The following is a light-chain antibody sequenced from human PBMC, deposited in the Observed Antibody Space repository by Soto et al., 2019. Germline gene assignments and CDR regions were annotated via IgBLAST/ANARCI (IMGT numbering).Light chain of an antibody. CDR3: QLYGSSPPNT. V-gene: IGKV3-20*01. CDR1: QSVSNNY. CDR2: DVS. Sequence: ETVLTQSPGTLSLSPGERATLSCRASQSVSNNYVNWYQQKPGQSPRLLIYDVSNRATGIPDRFSGARSGTDFTLTISRLEPEDFAVYYCQLYGSSPPNTFGQGTKLEI. J-gene: IGKJ2*01.